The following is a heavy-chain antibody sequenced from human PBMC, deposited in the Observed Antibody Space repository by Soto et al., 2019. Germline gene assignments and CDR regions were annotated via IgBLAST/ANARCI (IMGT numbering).Heavy chain of an antibody. J-gene: IGHJ3*01. D-gene: IGHD3-22*01. V-gene: IGHV3-53*01. CDR3: GATYDIPPLNAFNV. CDR1: GFTVSHYY. CDR2: FYSGDST. Sequence: PGWSLRLSCAASGFTVSHYYMTWVRQAPGEGLESVSVFYSGDSTYYADSVKGRFTISRDKSKKMLYLQMNSLRGEATAVYYCGATYDIPPLNAFNVWGQGTMFTVSS.